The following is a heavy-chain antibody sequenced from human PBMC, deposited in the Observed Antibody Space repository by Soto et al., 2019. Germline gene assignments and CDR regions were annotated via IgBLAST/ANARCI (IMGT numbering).Heavy chain of an antibody. CDR2: ISTDGGST. D-gene: IGHD3-16*01. J-gene: IGHJ6*02. V-gene: IGHV3-64D*06. CDR1: GFTFSRYA. CDR3: VKDRPSRRWGSSFQTLGYYYGMDV. Sequence: PGGSLRLSYSASGFTFSRYAMHWVRQAPGKGLEYVSAISTDGGSTYYADSVKGRFTISRDNSKTTLYLQMSSRRAEETAVYYCVKDRPSRRWGSSFQTLGYYYGMDVWGQGTTVTVSS.